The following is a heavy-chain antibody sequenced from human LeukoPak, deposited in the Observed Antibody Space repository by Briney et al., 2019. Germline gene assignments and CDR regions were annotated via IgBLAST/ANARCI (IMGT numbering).Heavy chain of an antibody. J-gene: IGHJ4*02. Sequence: AGGSLRLSCAASGFTFSSYWMHWVRQAPGKGLVWVSRIASDGSTVYSDSVKGRFTISRANAKDTVYLQMNSLRVEDTAVYYCIGSGGWPGYWGQGTLVTVSS. V-gene: IGHV3-74*01. CDR1: GFTFSSYW. CDR3: IGSGGWPGY. D-gene: IGHD1-26*01. CDR2: IASDGST.